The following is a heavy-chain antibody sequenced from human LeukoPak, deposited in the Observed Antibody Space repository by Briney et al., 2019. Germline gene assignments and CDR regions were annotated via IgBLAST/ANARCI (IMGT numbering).Heavy chain of an antibody. Sequence: SETLSLTCAVYGGSFSGYYWSWIRQPPGKGLEWIGEINHSGSTNYNPSLKSRVTISVDTSKNQFSLKLSSVTAADTAVYCCARGNMITFGGVIGKEFDYWGQGTLVTVSS. J-gene: IGHJ4*02. CDR3: ARGNMITFGGVIGKEFDY. CDR2: INHSGST. D-gene: IGHD3-16*02. V-gene: IGHV4-34*01. CDR1: GGSFSGYY.